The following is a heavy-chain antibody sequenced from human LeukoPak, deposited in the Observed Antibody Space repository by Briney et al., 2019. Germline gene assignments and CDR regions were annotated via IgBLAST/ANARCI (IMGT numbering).Heavy chain of an antibody. CDR1: GGTFSRYA. D-gene: IGHD1-26*01. CDR2: IIPILGIA. CDR3: ARDVGFRGA. J-gene: IGHJ4*02. V-gene: IGHV1-69*04. Sequence: SVKVSCKASGGTFSRYAITWVSQAPGQGLEGMGRIIPILGIANYAQKFQGRVTITADTSATTAYMELSSLRSEDTGVYYFARDVGFRGAWGQGTLVTVSS.